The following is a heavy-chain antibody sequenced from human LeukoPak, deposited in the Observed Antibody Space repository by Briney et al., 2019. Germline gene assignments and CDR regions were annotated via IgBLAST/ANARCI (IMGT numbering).Heavy chain of an antibody. CDR2: IYYSGST. D-gene: IGHD4-17*01. J-gene: IGHJ5*02. CDR3: ARRMSSTVGGFDP. Sequence: SETVSLTCTVSGGSISSYYWSWIRQPPGKGLEWIGYIYYSGSTNYNPSLKSRVTISVDTSKNQFSLKLSSVTAADTAVYYCARRMSSTVGGFDPWGQGTLVTVSS. V-gene: IGHV4-59*01. CDR1: GGSISSYY.